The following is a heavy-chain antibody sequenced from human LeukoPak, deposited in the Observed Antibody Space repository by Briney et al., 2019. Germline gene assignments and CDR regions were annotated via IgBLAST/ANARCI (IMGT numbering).Heavy chain of an antibody. V-gene: IGHV3-23*01. D-gene: IGHD3-22*01. Sequence: GGSLRLSCAASGLTFSTYAMNWARQAPGKGLEWVSAISGSGGSTYYADSVKGRFTISRDNSKNTLHLQMNSLRAGDTAVYYCAKDPIYDSSGYWGDYWGQGTLVTVSS. CDR3: AKDPIYDSSGYWGDY. J-gene: IGHJ4*02. CDR1: GLTFSTYA. CDR2: ISGSGGST.